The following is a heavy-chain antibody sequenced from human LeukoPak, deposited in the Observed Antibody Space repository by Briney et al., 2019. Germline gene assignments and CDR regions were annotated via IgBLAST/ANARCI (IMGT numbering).Heavy chain of an antibody. CDR2: INHSGST. Sequence: SETLSLTCAVYGRSFSGYYWSWIRQPPGKGLEWIGEINHSGSTNYNPSLKSRVTISVDTSKNQFSLKLSSVTAADTAVYYCARGAPVIDLWGRGTLVTVSS. V-gene: IGHV4-34*01. CDR3: ARGAPVIDL. CDR1: GRSFSGYY. D-gene: IGHD4-23*01. J-gene: IGHJ2*01.